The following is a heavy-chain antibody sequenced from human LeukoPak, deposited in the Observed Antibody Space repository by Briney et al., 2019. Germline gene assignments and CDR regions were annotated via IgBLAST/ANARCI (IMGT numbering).Heavy chain of an antibody. CDR2: IYPDDSDT. J-gene: IGHJ4*02. Sequence: EESLKISCKASGYSFTNYWIGWVRQMPGKGLEWMAIIYPDDSDTRYRPSFQGQVTISADKSINTAYLQWSNLRASDTAIYYCARRLGVIRGVIPYYFDYWGQGTLVTVSA. CDR1: GYSFTNYW. D-gene: IGHD3-10*01. V-gene: IGHV5-51*01. CDR3: ARRLGVIRGVIPYYFDY.